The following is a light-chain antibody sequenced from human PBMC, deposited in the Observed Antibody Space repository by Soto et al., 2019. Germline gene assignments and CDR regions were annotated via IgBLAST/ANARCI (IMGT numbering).Light chain of an antibody. CDR2: ETN. J-gene: IGLJ2*01. CDR3: ATWDTSLTAVL. V-gene: IGLV1-51*02. Sequence: QSALTQPPSVSASSGQTVTISCSGSSSNIGKNYVSWYQQLPGTAPKVVIYETNKRPSGIPDRFSGSKSGTSATLGITALQTGDEEDYYCATWDTSLTAVLFGGGTKVTVL. CDR1: SSNIGKNY.